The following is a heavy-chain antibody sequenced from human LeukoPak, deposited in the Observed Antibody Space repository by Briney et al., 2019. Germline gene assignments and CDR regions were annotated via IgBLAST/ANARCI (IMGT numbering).Heavy chain of an antibody. Sequence: SETLSLTCTVSGGSISSYYWSWIRQPPGKGLEWIGYIYYSGSTNYNPSLKSRVTISVDTSKNQFSLKLSSVTAADTAVYYCARDQRLWFGELLDFDYWGQGTLVTVSS. CDR2: IYYSGST. CDR1: GGSISSYY. J-gene: IGHJ4*02. V-gene: IGHV4-59*12. CDR3: ARDQRLWFGELLDFDY. D-gene: IGHD3-10*01.